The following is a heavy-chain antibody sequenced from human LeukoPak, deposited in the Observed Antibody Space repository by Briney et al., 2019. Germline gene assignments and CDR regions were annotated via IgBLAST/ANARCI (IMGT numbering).Heavy chain of an antibody. CDR3: ASSPSLSSSWYGYYYYYYYRDV. CDR1: GYTFTSYD. J-gene: IGHJ6*03. D-gene: IGHD6-13*01. CDR2: MNPNSGNT. Sequence: ASLKLSCKASGYTFTSYDINWVRQATGQGLEWMGWMNPNSGNTGYAQKFQGRFTITRNTSISTAYMELSSLRSEDTAVYYCASSPSLSSSWYGYYYYYYYRDVWGKGATVTVSS. V-gene: IGHV1-8*01.